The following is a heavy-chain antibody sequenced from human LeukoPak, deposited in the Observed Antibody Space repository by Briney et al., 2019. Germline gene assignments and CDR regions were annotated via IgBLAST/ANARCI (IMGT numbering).Heavy chain of an antibody. CDR1: GFTVSSNY. D-gene: IGHD6-13*01. J-gene: IGHJ5*02. V-gene: IGHV3-66*02. Sequence: GGSLRLSCAASGFTVSSNYMSWVRQAPGKGLEWVSVIYSGGSTYYADSVKRRFTISRDNSKNTLYLQMNSLRAEDTAVYYCARDLKLSYSSSWYYVWFDPWGQGTLVTVSS. CDR3: ARDLKLSYSSSWYYVWFDP. CDR2: IYSGGST.